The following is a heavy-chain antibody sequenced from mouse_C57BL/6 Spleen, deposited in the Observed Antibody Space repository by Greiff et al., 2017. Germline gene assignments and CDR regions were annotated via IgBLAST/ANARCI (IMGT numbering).Heavy chain of an antibody. CDR2: IDPSDSYT. Sequence: QVQLKEPGAELVKPGASVKLSCKASGYTFTSYWMPWVKQRPGQGLEWIGEIDPSDSYTNYNQKFKGKATLTVDTSSSTAYMQLSSLTSEDSAVYYCARRKDYPYYFDYWGQGTTLTVSS. J-gene: IGHJ2*01. CDR1: GYTFTSYW. D-gene: IGHD5-5*01. CDR3: ARRKDYPYYFDY. V-gene: IGHV1-50*01.